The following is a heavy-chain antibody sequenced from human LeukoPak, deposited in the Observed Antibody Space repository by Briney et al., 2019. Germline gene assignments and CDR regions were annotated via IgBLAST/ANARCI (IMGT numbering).Heavy chain of an antibody. CDR2: VYNSGST. V-gene: IGHV4-59*01. Sequence: PSETLSLTCTFSGGSITNYYWSWLRQPPGKGLEWIGYVYNSGSTNYNPSLRSRVTISVGTSKNQFSLRLSSVTAADTAVYYCARTDGYSGFDFWGQGTLVTVSS. CDR3: ARTDGYSGFDF. CDR1: GGSITNYY. J-gene: IGHJ4*02. D-gene: IGHD5-12*01.